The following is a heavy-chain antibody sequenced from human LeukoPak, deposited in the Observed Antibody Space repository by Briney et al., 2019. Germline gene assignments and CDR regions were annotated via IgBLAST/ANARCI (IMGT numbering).Heavy chain of an antibody. Sequence: GGSLRLSCAASGFTFSSYAMSWVRQAPGKGLEWVSAISGSGGSTYYADSVKGRFTISRDNSKNTLYLQMNSLRAEDTAVYYCARDSHLVVADYGADAEYFQHWGQGTLVTVSS. J-gene: IGHJ1*01. D-gene: IGHD3-22*01. CDR2: ISGSGGST. CDR1: GFTFSSYA. CDR3: ARDSHLVVADYGADAEYFQH. V-gene: IGHV3-23*01.